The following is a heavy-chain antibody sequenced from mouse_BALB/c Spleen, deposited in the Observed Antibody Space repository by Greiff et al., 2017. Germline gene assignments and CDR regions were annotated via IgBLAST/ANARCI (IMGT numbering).Heavy chain of an antibody. CDR1: GYTFSSYW. V-gene: IGHV1-9*01. CDR3: ARGGLLLAY. Sequence: QVQLQQSGAELMKPGASVKISCKATGYTFSSYWIEWVKQRPGHGLEWIGEILPGSGSTNYNEKFKGKATFTADTSSNTAYMQLSSLTSEDSAVYYCARGGLLLAYWGQGTLVTVSA. J-gene: IGHJ3*01. CDR2: ILPGSGST. D-gene: IGHD2-3*01.